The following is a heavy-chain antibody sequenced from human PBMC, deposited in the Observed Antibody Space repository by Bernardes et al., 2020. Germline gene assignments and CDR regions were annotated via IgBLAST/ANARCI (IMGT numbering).Heavy chain of an antibody. Sequence: SETLSLTCTVSGGSISSGDYYWSWIRQPPGKGLEWIGYIYYSGSTYYNPSLKSRVIISVDTSKNQFSLKLSSVTAADTAVYYCARAGDSGGNPGGYYWGQGTLVTVSS. V-gene: IGHV4-30-4*01. D-gene: IGHD4-17*01. CDR3: ARAGDSGGNPGGYY. CDR1: GGSISSGDYY. CDR2: IYYSGST. J-gene: IGHJ4*02.